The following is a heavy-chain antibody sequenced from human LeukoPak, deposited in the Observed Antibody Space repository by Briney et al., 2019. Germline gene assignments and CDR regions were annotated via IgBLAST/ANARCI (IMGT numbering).Heavy chain of an antibody. D-gene: IGHD3-22*01. CDR1: EFSVGSNY. J-gene: IGHJ4*02. CDR2: IYSGGST. Sequence: QSGGSLRLSCAASEFSVGSNYMTWVRQAPGKGLEWVSLIYSGGSTYYADSVKGRFTISRDNSKNTLYLQMNSLRAEDTAVYYCARESRGGDYDSSGYLLHWGQGTLVTVSS. V-gene: IGHV3-66*01. CDR3: ARESRGGDYDSSGYLLH.